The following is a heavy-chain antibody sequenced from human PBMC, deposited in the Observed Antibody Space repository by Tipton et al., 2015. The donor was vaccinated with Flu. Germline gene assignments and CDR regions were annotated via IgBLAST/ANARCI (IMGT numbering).Heavy chain of an antibody. CDR2: INDSGSA. CDR3: ARGTGYGTYFDS. V-gene: IGHV4-34*01. D-gene: IGHD5-12*01. J-gene: IGHJ4*02. Sequence: TLSLTCAIYGGTFSGYYWTWIRKPPGKRLGWIGEINDSGSANYNPSLKSQVTMSVDTSKNQFSLKVKSVTAADTAVYYCARGTGYGTYFDSWGRGTLVTVSS. CDR1: GGTFSGYY.